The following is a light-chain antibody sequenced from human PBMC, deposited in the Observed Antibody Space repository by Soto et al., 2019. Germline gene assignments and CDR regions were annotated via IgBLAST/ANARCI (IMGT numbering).Light chain of an antibody. Sequence: QSVPTQPPSVSGAPRQRVTISCTGSSSNIGAGYDVHWYQQLPGTAPKLLIYGNSNRPSGVPDRFSGAKSGTPASLAMAGIRVEVEDDYYCQSYASRLIAFYVFGIGPKFT. CDR1: SSNIGAGYD. CDR3: QSYASRLIAFYV. CDR2: GNS. V-gene: IGLV1-40*01. J-gene: IGLJ1*01.